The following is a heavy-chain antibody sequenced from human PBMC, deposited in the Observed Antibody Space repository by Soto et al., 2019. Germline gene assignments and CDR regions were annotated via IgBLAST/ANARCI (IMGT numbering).Heavy chain of an antibody. J-gene: IGHJ4*02. D-gene: IGHD3-10*01. CDR3: ARARYYDRCFDL. Sequence: PSQTKPHPSTVSDGYIDSVGRHRGWVRKAPGKGLEWIGYRYHSGSSYYNPSLQSPVTISVGPSKAQFYLTLTSVTAADTAVYFCARARYYDRCFDLWGLGSPVTVS. CDR1: DGYIDSVGRH. V-gene: IGHV4-30-2*01. CDR2: RYHSGSS.